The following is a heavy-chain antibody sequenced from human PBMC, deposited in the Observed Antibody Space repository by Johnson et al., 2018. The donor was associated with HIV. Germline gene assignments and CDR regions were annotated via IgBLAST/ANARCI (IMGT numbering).Heavy chain of an antibody. CDR2: TSYDGSNK. D-gene: IGHD2-21*02. CDR1: GFTFSNAW. J-gene: IGHJ3*02. CDR3: TRGGWMVVTSIFAFDI. V-gene: IGHV3-30-3*01. Sequence: HVQLVESGGGLVKPGWSLRLSCAASGFTFSNAWMSWVRQAPGKGLEWVAVTSYDGSNKYYADSVKGRFTISRDNSKNTLYLQMNSLRAEDTAVYYCTRGGWMVVTSIFAFDIWGQGTMVTVSS.